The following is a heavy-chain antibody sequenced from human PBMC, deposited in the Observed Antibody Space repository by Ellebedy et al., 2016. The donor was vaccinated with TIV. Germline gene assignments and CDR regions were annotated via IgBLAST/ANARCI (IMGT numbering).Heavy chain of an antibody. V-gene: IGHV1-69*13. CDR2: IIPIFGTA. CDR3: AREVAADLYWFDP. D-gene: IGHD6-13*01. CDR1: GGTFSSYA. J-gene: IGHJ5*02. Sequence: SVKVSXXASGGTFSSYAISWVRQAPGQGLEWMGGIIPIFGTANYAQKFQGRVTITADESTSTAYMELSSLRSEDTAVYYCAREVAADLYWFDPWGQGTLVTVSS.